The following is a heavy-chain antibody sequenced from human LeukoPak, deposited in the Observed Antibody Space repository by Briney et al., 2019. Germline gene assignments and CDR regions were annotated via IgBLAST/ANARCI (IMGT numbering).Heavy chain of an antibody. J-gene: IGHJ4*02. CDR1: GVSITTYY. V-gene: IGHV4-59*13. D-gene: IGHD3-10*01. CDR3: ARTMVRGVPPDY. CDR2: IYHSGST. Sequence: SETLSLTCTVSGVSITTYYWSWIRQPPGKGLEWIGYIYHSGSTNYNPSLKSRVTISVDTSKNQFSLKLSSVTAADTAVYYCARTMVRGVPPDYWGQGTLVTVSS.